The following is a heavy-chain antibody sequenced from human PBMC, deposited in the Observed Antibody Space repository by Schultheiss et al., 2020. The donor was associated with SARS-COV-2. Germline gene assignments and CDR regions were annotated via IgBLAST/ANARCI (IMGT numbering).Heavy chain of an antibody. D-gene: IGHD2-21*01. CDR2: ISGSGGST. Sequence: GGSLRLSCAASGFTFTNVWMNWVRQAPGKGLEWVSAISGSGGSTYYADSVKGRFTISRDNSKNTLYLQMNSLRAEDTAVYYCARDVEVVVIAIPDAFDIWGQGTMVTVSS. CDR3: ARDVEVVVIAIPDAFDI. V-gene: IGHV3-23*01. J-gene: IGHJ3*02. CDR1: GFTFTNVW.